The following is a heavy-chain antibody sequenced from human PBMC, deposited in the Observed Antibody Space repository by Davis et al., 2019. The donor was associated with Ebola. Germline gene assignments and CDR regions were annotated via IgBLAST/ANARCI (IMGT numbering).Heavy chain of an antibody. CDR3: AKGRITMVRGVIITLLPYYYYYGMDV. D-gene: IGHD3-10*01. J-gene: IGHJ6*04. CDR2: ISYDGSNK. Sequence: GGSLRLSCAASGFTFSSYGMHWVRQAPGKGLEWVAAISYDGSNKYYADSVKGRFTISRDNSKNTLYLQMNSLRAEDTAVYYCAKGRITMVRGVIITLLPYYYYYGMDVWGKGTTVTVSS. V-gene: IGHV3-30*18. CDR1: GFTFSSYG.